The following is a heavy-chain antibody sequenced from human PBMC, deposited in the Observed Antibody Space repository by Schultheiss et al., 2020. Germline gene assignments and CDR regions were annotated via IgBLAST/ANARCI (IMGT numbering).Heavy chain of an antibody. CDR3: ARGPRITGIGTLYYYYYGMDV. CDR2: IYHSGST. Sequence: SETVSLTCAVYGGSFSGYYWSWIRQPPGKGLEWIGSIYHSGSTYYNPSLKSRVTISVDTSKNQFSLKLSSVTAADTAVYYCARGPRITGIGTLYYYYYGMDVWGPGTTVTVAS. J-gene: IGHJ6*02. CDR1: GGSFSGYY. D-gene: IGHD1-20*01. V-gene: IGHV4-34*01.